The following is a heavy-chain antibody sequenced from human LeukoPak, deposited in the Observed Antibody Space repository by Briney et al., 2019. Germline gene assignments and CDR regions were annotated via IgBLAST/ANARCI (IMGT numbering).Heavy chain of an antibody. CDR2: INGSGGST. J-gene: IGHJ5*02. CDR3: AKVGSRMVRGVINWFDP. CDR1: GFTFSSYA. V-gene: IGHV3-23*01. Sequence: GGSLRLSCAASGFTFSSYAMSWVRQAPGKGLEWVSAINGSGGSTYYADSVKGRFTISRDNSKNTLYLQMNSLRAEDTAVYYCAKVGSRMVRGVINWFDPWGQGTLVTVSS. D-gene: IGHD3-10*01.